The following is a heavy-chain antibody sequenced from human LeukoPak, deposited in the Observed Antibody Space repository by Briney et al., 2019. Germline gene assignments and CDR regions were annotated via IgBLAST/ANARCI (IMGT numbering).Heavy chain of an antibody. J-gene: IGHJ6*02. CDR1: GGSISSYY. D-gene: IGHD3-10*01. CDR2: IYYSGST. Sequence: SETLSLTCTVSGGSISSYYWSWIRQPPGKGLEWIGYIYYSGSTNYNPSLKSRVTISVDTSKNQFSLKLSSVTAADTAVYYCARDRSIQSGSYYHYYYGMDVWGQGITVTVSS. CDR3: ARDRSIQSGSYYHYYYGMDV. V-gene: IGHV4-59*01.